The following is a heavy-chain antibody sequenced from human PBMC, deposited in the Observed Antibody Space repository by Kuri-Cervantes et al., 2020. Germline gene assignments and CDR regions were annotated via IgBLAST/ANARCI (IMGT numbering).Heavy chain of an antibody. Sequence: ETLSLTCAASGFTFSSYSMNWVRQAPGKGLEWVSSISSSSYIYYADSVKGRFTISRDNAKNSLYLQMNSLRAEDTAVYYCARVVGDCSSSGCWYYGMDVWGQGTTVTVSS. V-gene: IGHV3-21*01. CDR3: ARVVGDCSSSGCWYYGMDV. CDR2: ISSSSYI. J-gene: IGHJ6*02. D-gene: IGHD2-2*01. CDR1: GFTFSSYS.